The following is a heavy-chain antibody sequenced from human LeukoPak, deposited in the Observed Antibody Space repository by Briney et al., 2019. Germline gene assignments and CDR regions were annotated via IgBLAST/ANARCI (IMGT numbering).Heavy chain of an antibody. D-gene: IGHD3-3*01. CDR3: ASVFWSGYDY. CDR2: IIPVFGTA. Sequence: ASVKVPCKASGGTFSSYAISWVRQAPGQGLEWMGRIIPVFGTANYAQKFRGRVTITTDESTSTAYMELSSLRSEDTAVYYCASVFWSGYDYWGQGTLVTVSS. J-gene: IGHJ4*02. V-gene: IGHV1-69*05. CDR1: GGTFSSYA.